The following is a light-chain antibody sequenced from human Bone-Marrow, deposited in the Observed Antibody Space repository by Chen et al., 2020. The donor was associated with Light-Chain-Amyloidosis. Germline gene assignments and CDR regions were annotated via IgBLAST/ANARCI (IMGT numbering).Light chain of an antibody. CDR2: DVS. CDR3: SSYTRSSTWL. V-gene: IGLV2-14*03. Sequence: QSALTQPASVSGSPGQSITISCTGTSSDVGSYNYVSWYQQHPGTAPKLVIFDVSYRPSGISNRFSGSKSGNTASLTISGLQAEDEADYYCSSYTRSSTWLFGGGTRLTVL. J-gene: IGLJ3*02. CDR1: SSDVGSYNY.